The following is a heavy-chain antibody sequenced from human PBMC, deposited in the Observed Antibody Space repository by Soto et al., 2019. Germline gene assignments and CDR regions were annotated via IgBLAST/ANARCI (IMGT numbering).Heavy chain of an antibody. CDR2: IYYSGST. CDR1: GGSISSYY. V-gene: IGHV4-59*01. D-gene: IGHD1-7*01. CDR3: ARAGLYNWNSAYYYYMDV. Sequence: SETLSLTCTVSGGSISSYYWSWIRQPPGKGLEWIGYIYYSGSTNYNPSLKSRVTISVDTSKNQFSLKLSSVTAADTAVYYCARAGLYNWNSAYYYYMDVWGKGTTVTVSS. J-gene: IGHJ6*03.